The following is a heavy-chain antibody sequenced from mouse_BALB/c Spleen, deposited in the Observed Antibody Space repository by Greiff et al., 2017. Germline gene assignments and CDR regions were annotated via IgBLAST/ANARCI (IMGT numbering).Heavy chain of an antibody. CDR3: ARGDYGYDEDY. J-gene: IGHJ2*01. D-gene: IGHD2-2*01. V-gene: IGHV1-9*01. CDR2: ILPGSGST. CDR1: GYTFSSYW. Sequence: VQLQQSGAELMKPGASVKISCKATGYTFSSYWIEWVKQRPGHGLEWIGEILPGSGSTNYNEKFKGKATFTADTSSNTTYMQLSSLTSEDSAVYYCARGDYGYDEDYWGQGTTLTVSA.